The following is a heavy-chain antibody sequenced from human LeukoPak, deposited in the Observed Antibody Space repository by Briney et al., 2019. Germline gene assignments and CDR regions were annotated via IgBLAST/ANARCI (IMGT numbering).Heavy chain of an antibody. CDR1: GFTFSSYA. D-gene: IGHD2-15*01. CDR3: ARVLPSVVVVAAYHYFDY. Sequence: GSLRLSCAASGFTFSSYAMSWVRQAPGKGLEWIGEINHSGSTNYNPSLKSRVTISVDTSKNQFSLKLSSVTAADTAVYYCARVLPSVVVVAAYHYFDYWGQGTLVTVSS. CDR2: INHSGST. J-gene: IGHJ4*02. V-gene: IGHV4-34*01.